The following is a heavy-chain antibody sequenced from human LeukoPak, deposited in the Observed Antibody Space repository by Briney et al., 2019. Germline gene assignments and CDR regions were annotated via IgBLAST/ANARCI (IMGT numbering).Heavy chain of an antibody. D-gene: IGHD5-18*01. CDR3: ARGTGYSYGLWYFDY. J-gene: IGHJ4*02. CDR2: IYYSGST. Sequence: PSETLSLTCTVSGGSISSYYWSWIRQPPGKGLEWIGYIYYSGSTNYNPSLKSRVTISVDTSKNQFSLKLSSVTAADTAVYYCARGTGYSYGLWYFDYWGQGTLVTVSS. V-gene: IGHV4-59*01. CDR1: GGSISSYY.